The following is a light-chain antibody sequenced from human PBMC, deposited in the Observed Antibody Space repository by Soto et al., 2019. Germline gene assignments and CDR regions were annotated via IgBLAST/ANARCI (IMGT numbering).Light chain of an antibody. Sequence: DIQMTQSPSTLSASVGDRVTITCRASQSISSWLAWYQQKPGKAPKLLIYKASSLESGVPSRFSGSGSGTEFTLTISSLQPDDFATYYCQQYNTYPMFGQGTKVESK. J-gene: IGKJ1*01. V-gene: IGKV1-5*03. CDR1: QSISSW. CDR2: KAS. CDR3: QQYNTYPM.